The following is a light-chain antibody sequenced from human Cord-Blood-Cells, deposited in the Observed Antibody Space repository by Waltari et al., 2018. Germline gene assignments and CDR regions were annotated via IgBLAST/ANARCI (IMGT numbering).Light chain of an antibody. CDR1: QRISSY. V-gene: IGKV1-39*01. CDR3: QQSYSTPQT. Sequence: DIQMTQYPSSLSASVGDRVTITCRASQRISSYLNWYQQKQGKAPKLLIYAASSLQSGVPSRFSGSGSGTDFTLTISSLQPEDFATYYCQQSYSTPQTFGQGTKVEIK. J-gene: IGKJ1*01. CDR2: AAS.